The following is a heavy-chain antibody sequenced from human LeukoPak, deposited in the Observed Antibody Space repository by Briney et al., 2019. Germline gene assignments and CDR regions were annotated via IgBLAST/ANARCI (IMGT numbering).Heavy chain of an antibody. J-gene: IGHJ4*02. CDR2: FYYSEST. CDR1: GGSVSSCGYY. CDR3: ARCRWSAYRGGDSYTVYFAC. Sequence: SETLSLTCAVSGGSVSSCGYYWGWIRPHPGKGLEWVGYFYYSESTYYDPSLASQISISVDTSENQFSLRLSSVTAANTAVYYCARCRWSAYRGGDSYTVYFACGSEAALVTASS. D-gene: IGHD2-21*02. V-gene: IGHV4-31*11.